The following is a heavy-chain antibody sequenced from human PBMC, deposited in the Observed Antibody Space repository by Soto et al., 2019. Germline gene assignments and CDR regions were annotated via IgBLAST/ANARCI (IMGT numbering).Heavy chain of an antibody. Sequence: QVQLVQSGAEVKKPGSSVKVSCKASGGTFSSYTISWVRQAPGQGLEWMGRIIPILGIANYAQKFQGRVTITAEKSTSTAYMELSSLRSEDTAVYYCARDPARRGARDEYFQHWGQGTLVTVSS. CDR2: IIPILGIA. V-gene: IGHV1-69*08. J-gene: IGHJ1*01. CDR3: ARDPARRGARDEYFQH. D-gene: IGHD6-6*01. CDR1: GGTFSSYT.